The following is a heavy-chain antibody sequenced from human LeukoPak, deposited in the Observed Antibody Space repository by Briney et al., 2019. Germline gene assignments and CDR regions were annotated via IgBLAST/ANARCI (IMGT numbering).Heavy chain of an antibody. CDR2: ITSSSSYT. V-gene: IGHV3-21*01. J-gene: IGHJ4*02. D-gene: IGHD6-6*01. CDR1: GITFSNYN. CDR3: AREGTTSMAEDY. Sequence: PGGSLRLSCAAPGITFSNYNMNWVRQAPGKGLEWISAITSSSSYTFYADSVKGRFTISRDNAKNSLYLQMNSLRAEDTAVYYCAREGTTSMAEDYWGQGTLVTVSS.